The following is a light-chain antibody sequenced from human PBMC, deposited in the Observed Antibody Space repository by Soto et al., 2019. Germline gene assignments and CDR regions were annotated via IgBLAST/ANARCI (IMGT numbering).Light chain of an antibody. CDR1: SSNIGAGYD. J-gene: IGLJ3*02. Sequence: QPVLTQPPSVSGAPGHRVTISCTGSSSNIGAGYDVHWYQQLPGTAPKLLIYGNSNRPSGVPDRFSASKSGTSASLAITGLQAEDEADYYCQSYDSTLSGSGVFGGGTKLTVL. V-gene: IGLV1-40*01. CDR3: QSYDSTLSGSGV. CDR2: GNS.